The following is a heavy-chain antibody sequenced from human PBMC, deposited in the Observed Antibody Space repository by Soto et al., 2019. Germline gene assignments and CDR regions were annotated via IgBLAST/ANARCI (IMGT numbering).Heavy chain of an antibody. CDR1: GGSISSYY. V-gene: IGHV4-59*01. CDR3: AREVDYYYGMDV. CDR2: IYYSGSN. Sequence: SETLSLTCTVSGGSISSYYWSWIRQPPGKGLEWIGYIYYSGSNNYNPFLKSRVTISVDTSKNQFSLKLSSVTAADTAVYYCAREVDYYYGMDVWGQGTTVTVSS. J-gene: IGHJ6*02.